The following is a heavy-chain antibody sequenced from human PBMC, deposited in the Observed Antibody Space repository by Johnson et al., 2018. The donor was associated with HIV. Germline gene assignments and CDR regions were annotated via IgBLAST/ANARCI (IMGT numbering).Heavy chain of an antibody. D-gene: IGHD2-21*01. CDR1: GFTFDDYG. CDR2: INWNGGSI. Sequence: VQLVESGGGVVRPGGSLRLSCAASGFTFDDYGMSWVRKVPGKGLEWVSGINWNGGSIGYADSVKGRFTMSRDNAKNSLYLQMNSLRAENTAVSFCARKSRLLRVNRQRDEVTAVECCAGEPQLDSVSHCVAFDIWGQGAMVTVSS. J-gene: IGHJ3*02. CDR3: ARKSRLLRVNRQRDEVTAVECCAGEPQLDSVSHCVAFDI. V-gene: IGHV3-20*04.